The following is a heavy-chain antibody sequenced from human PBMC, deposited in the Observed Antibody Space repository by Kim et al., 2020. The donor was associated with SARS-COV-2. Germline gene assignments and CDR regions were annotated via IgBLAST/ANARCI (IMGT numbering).Heavy chain of an antibody. J-gene: IGHJ6*02. Sequence: FKGRVTITADESTGTAYMELSSLRSEDTAVYYCARTLCGGSIYYYYGMDVWGQGTTVTVSS. D-gene: IGHD2-15*01. CDR3: ARTLCGGSIYYYYGMDV. V-gene: IGHV1-69*01.